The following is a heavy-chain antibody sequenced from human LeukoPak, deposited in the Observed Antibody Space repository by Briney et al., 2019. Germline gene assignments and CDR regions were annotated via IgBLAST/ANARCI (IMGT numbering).Heavy chain of an antibody. V-gene: IGHV1-18*01. Sequence: ASVKVSCKASGCTFTSYGISWVRQAPGQGLEWMGWISAYNGNTNYAQKLQGRVSMTRDTATSTADLELRSLRSDDTAVYYCARELGYGSGSYCDYWGQGTLVTVSS. J-gene: IGHJ4*02. CDR1: GCTFTSYG. CDR2: ISAYNGNT. D-gene: IGHD3-10*01. CDR3: ARELGYGSGSYCDY.